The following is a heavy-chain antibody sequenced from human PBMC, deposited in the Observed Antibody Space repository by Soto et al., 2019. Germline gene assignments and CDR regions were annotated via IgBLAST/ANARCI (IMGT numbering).Heavy chain of an antibody. CDR2: ISSSGSTI. D-gene: IGHD3-10*01. CDR1: GFTFSDYY. V-gene: IGHV3-11*01. Sequence: GGSLRLSCAASGFTFSDYYMSWIRQAPGKGLEWVSYISSSGSTIYYADSVKGRFTISRDNAKNSLYLQMNSLRAEDTAVYYCARDSGWFGELFATFDYWGQGTLVTVSS. J-gene: IGHJ4*02. CDR3: ARDSGWFGELFATFDY.